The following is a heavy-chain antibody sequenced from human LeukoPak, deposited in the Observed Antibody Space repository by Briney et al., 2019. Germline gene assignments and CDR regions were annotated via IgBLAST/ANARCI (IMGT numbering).Heavy chain of an antibody. CDR1: GFTFSTYG. J-gene: IGHJ4*02. CDR3: AKDLDYYDSSGYPFDY. CDR2: ISGSGGST. Sequence: GGSLRLSCAASGFTFSTYGMSWVRQPPGKGLEWVSAISGSGGSTYYADSVKGRFTISRDNSKNTLYLQMNSLRAEDTAVYYCAKDLDYYDSSGYPFDYWGQGTLVTVSS. D-gene: IGHD3-22*01. V-gene: IGHV3-23*01.